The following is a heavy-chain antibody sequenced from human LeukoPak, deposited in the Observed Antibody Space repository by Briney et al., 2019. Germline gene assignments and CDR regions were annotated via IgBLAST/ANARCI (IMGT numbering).Heavy chain of an antibody. Sequence: GGSLRLSCAASGFTFDDYAMHWVRQDPGKGLEWVSGISWSSANVGYADSVKGRFTISRDNAKNSLHLQMNSLRVEDTALYYCAKDMGSGSYKGFLDYWGQGTLVTVSS. D-gene: IGHD1-26*01. CDR1: GFTFDDYA. CDR2: ISWSSANV. V-gene: IGHV3-9*01. J-gene: IGHJ4*01. CDR3: AKDMGSGSYKGFLDY.